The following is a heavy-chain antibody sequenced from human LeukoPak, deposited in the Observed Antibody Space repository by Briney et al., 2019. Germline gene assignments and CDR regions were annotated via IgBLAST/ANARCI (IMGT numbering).Heavy chain of an antibody. Sequence: SVKVSCKASGGTFSSYAISWVRQAPGQGLEWMGRIIPIFGIANYAQKFQGGVTITADKSTSTAYMELSSLRSEDTAVYYCASHQGRGYYDSSGYNYWGQGTLVTVSS. V-gene: IGHV1-69*10. D-gene: IGHD3-22*01. CDR2: IIPIFGIA. CDR1: GGTFSSYA. J-gene: IGHJ4*02. CDR3: ASHQGRGYYDSSGYNY.